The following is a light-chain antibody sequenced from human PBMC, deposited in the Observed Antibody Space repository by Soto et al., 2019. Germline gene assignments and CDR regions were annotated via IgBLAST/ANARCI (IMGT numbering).Light chain of an antibody. CDR3: SSYAHGSTYF. J-gene: IGLJ1*01. CDR1: SSDVGFYNY. V-gene: IGLV2-14*01. Sequence: QSVLTQPASVSGSPGQSITISCTGTSSDVGFYNYVSWYQQQHPGKAPKLMIYEVDNRPSGVSIRFSGSKSGNTASLTISGLLAEDEADYYCSSYAHGSTYFFGTGTKLTVL. CDR2: EVD.